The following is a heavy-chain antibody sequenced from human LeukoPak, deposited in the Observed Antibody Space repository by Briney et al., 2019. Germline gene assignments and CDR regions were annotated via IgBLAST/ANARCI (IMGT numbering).Heavy chain of an antibody. J-gene: IGHJ4*02. Sequence: SETLSLTCAVYGGSFSGYYWSWIRQPPGKGLEWIGEINHSGSTYYNPSLKSRVTISVDTSKNQFSLKLSSVTAADTAVYYCASPDCSSTSCYLDPFDYWGQGTLVTVSS. CDR1: GGSFSGYY. CDR3: ASPDCSSTSCYLDPFDY. CDR2: INHSGST. D-gene: IGHD2-2*01. V-gene: IGHV4-34*01.